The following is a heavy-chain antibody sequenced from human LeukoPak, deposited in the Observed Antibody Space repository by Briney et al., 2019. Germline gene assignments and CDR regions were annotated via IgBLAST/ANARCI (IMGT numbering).Heavy chain of an antibody. CDR3: ARVSSSSWWALDY. J-gene: IGHJ4*02. V-gene: IGHV3-23*01. CDR1: GFTFSSYA. Sequence: GGSLRLSCAASGFTFSSYAMSWVRQAPGKGLEWVSAISGSGGSTYYADSVKGRFTISRDNSKNTLYLQMNSLRAEDTAVYYCARVSSSSWWALDYWGQGTLVTVSS. CDR2: ISGSGGST. D-gene: IGHD6-13*01.